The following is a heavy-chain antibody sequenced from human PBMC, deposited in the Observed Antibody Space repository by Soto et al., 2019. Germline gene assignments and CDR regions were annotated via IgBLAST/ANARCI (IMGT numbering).Heavy chain of an antibody. Sequence: GGSLRLSCAASGFTFSSYAMSWVRQAPGKGLEWVSAISGSGGSTYYADSVRGRFTISRDNSKNTLYLQMNSLRAEDTAVYYCAKDDAGYGDFIGDYYYYYGMDVRGQGTTVTVSS. CDR3: AKDDAGYGDFIGDYYYYYGMDV. J-gene: IGHJ6*02. V-gene: IGHV3-23*01. CDR1: GFTFSSYA. D-gene: IGHD4-17*01. CDR2: ISGSGGST.